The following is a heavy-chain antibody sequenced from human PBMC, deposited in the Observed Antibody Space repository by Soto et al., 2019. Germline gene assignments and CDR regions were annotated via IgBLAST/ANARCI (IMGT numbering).Heavy chain of an antibody. Sequence: QVKLVQSGAEVREPGASGKVSCKASGYTFINNDIDWMRQAAGQGLEWMGWMNPKTGHAGSDPKFKGRITMTRDTSLSTAYLELSNLRSDDTAVYYCGRGGPAAGFDLWGQGTLVTVSS. D-gene: IGHD6-13*01. J-gene: IGHJ4*02. V-gene: IGHV1-8*01. CDR3: GRGGPAAGFDL. CDR1: GYTFINND. CDR2: MNPKTGHA.